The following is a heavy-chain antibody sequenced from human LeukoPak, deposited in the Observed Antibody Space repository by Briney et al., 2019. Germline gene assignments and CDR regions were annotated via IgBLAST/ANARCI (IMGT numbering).Heavy chain of an antibody. CDR3: AKAPKYYYGSGSYTDY. D-gene: IGHD3-10*01. V-gene: IGHV3-23*01. Sequence: GGSLRLSCAASGFTFSSYAMSWVRQAPGKGLEWVSAISGSGGSTYYADSVKGRFTISRDNSKNTLYLQMNSLRAEDTAVYYCAKAPKYYYGSGSYTDYWGQGTLVTVSS. J-gene: IGHJ4*02. CDR1: GFTFSSYA. CDR2: ISGSGGST.